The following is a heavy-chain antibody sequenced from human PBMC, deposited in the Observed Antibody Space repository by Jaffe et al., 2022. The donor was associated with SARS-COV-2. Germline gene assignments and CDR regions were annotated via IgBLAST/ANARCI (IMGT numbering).Heavy chain of an antibody. Sequence: QVQLVQSGAEVKKPGASVKVSCKASGYTFTSYAMHWVRQAPGQRLEWMGWINAGNGNTKYSQKFQGRVTITRDTSASTAYMELSSLRSEDTAVYYCAREPSIWYCSGGSCYSRTKGHYYYGMDVWGQGTTVTVSS. D-gene: IGHD2-15*01. V-gene: IGHV1-3*01. CDR2: INAGNGNT. J-gene: IGHJ6*02. CDR1: GYTFTSYA. CDR3: AREPSIWYCSGGSCYSRTKGHYYYGMDV.